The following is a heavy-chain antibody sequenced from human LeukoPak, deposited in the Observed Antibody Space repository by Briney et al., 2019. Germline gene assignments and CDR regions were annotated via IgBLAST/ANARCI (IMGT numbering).Heavy chain of an antibody. CDR3: ARSGGYYYYHYMDV. J-gene: IGHJ6*03. D-gene: IGHD4-23*01. CDR1: GYTFTSYA. Sequence: ASVKVSCKASGYTFTSYAMNWVRQAPGQGLEWMGWINANTGNPTYAQDFTGRFVFSLDASVSTAYLQVNSLKAGDTAVYFCARSGGYYYYHYMDVWGKGTTVTVSS. V-gene: IGHV7-4-1*02. CDR2: INANTGNP.